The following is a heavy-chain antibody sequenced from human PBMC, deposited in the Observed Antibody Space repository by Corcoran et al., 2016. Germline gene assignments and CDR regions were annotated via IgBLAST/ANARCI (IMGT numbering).Heavy chain of an antibody. CDR3: ARGRGYCSSTSCPGAFYYYYYGMDV. CDR1: GGSFSGYY. D-gene: IGHD2-2*01. V-gene: IGHV4-34*01. CDR2: INHSGST. Sequence: QVQLQQWGAGLLKPSETLSLTCAVYGGSFSGYYWSWIRQPPGKGLEWIGEINHSGSTNYNPSLKSRVTISVDTSKNQFSLKLSAVTAADTAVYYCARGRGYCSSTSCPGAFYYYYYGMDVWGQGTTVTVSS. J-gene: IGHJ6*02.